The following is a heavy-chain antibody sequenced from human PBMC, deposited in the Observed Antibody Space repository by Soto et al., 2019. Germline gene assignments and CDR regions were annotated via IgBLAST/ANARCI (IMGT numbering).Heavy chain of an antibody. J-gene: IGHJ6*02. CDR3: AREGKPAAGVHYYYGMDV. CDR1: GGTFSSYA. V-gene: IGHV1-69*01. CDR2: IIPIFGTA. Sequence: QVQLVQSGAEVKKPGSSVKVSCKASGGTFSSYAISWVRQAPGQGLEWMGGIIPIFGTANYAQKFQGRVTITADESTSTAYMELSSLRSEDTAVYYCAREGKPAAGVHYYYGMDVWGQGTTVTVSS. D-gene: IGHD6-13*01.